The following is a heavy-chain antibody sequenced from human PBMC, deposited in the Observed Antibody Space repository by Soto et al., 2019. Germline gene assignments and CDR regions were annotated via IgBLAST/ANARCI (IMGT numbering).Heavy chain of an antibody. D-gene: IGHD2-8*02. CDR3: AKEFGKYWAFDY. V-gene: IGHV3-30*18. CDR2: IPNDGSNK. CDR1: GFSFSTYG. J-gene: IGHJ4*02. Sequence: QVQLVESGGGVVQPVRSLRLSCAASGFSFSTYGMHWVRQAPGKGLERVAFIPNDGSNKYYADSVKGRFTISRDNAKNTQYVQMNTMRAEDTAVYYFAKEFGKYWAFDYWGQGTLVTVSS.